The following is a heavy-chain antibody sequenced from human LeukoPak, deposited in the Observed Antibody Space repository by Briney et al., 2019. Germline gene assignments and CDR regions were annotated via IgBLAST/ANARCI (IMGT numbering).Heavy chain of an antibody. D-gene: IGHD7-27*01. V-gene: IGHV3-21*01. CDR3: ARSELGYNYHYMDV. Sequence: PGGSLRLSCAASGFTFSGSSMNWVRQAPGKGLEWVSSISSSSGYIYYADSVKGRFTISRDNAKNSLYPQMNSLRAEDTAVYYCARSELGYNYHYMDVGGKGTTVTVSS. J-gene: IGHJ6*03. CDR2: ISSSSGYI. CDR1: GFTFSGSS.